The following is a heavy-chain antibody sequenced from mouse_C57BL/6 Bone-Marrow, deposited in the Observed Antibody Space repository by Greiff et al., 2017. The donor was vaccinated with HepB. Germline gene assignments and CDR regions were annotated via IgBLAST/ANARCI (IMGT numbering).Heavy chain of an antibody. CDR3: TRELGSYYFDY. V-gene: IGHV1-15*01. CDR2: IDPETGGT. CDR1: GYTFTDYE. J-gene: IGHJ2*01. Sequence: QVQLQQSGAELVRPGASVTLSCKASGYTFTDYEMHWVKQTPVHGLEWIGAIDPETGGTAYNQKFKGKAILTADKSSSTAYMELRSLTSEDSAVYYCTRELGSYYFDYWGQGTTLTVSS. D-gene: IGHD4-1*01.